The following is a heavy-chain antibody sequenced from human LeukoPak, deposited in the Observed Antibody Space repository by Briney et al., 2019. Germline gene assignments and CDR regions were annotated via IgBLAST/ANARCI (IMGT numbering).Heavy chain of an antibody. CDR3: AKDHDDWPGSGY. CDR2: IWYDSSNK. J-gene: IGHJ4*02. V-gene: IGHV3-30*02. CDR1: GFTFSSYG. D-gene: IGHD3/OR15-3a*01. Sequence: GVSLRLPCAASGFTFSSYGMHWLRQAPGKGLVGVTFIWYDSSNKYYAHSVKGRFTISRDTSKNTLYLQMKSLRGKDTAVYSCAKDHDDWPGSGYWGQGNLVTVSS.